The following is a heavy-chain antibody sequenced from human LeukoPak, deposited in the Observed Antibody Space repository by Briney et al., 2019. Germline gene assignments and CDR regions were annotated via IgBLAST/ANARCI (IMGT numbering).Heavy chain of an antibody. V-gene: IGHV1-2*02. CDR2: VNPNSGGT. CDR1: GYTFAGYY. D-gene: IGHD6-13*01. J-gene: IGHJ6*02. Sequence: ASVKVSCKASGYTFAGYYIHWVRQAPGQGLEWMGWVNPNSGGTNYAQKFQGRVTMTRDTSISTAYMELSRLRSDDTAVYYCARDNYSSSSYYYYGMDVWGQGTTVTVSS. CDR3: ARDNYSSSSYYYYGMDV.